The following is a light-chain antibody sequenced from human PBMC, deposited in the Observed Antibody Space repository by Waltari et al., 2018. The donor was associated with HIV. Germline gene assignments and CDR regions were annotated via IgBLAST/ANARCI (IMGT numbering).Light chain of an antibody. Sequence: QSALTKPAAVSGSLGQSITISCTRTSSDVGRHNLLYWYQQHPGKVPNLLIYEVSERPSGASDRFSGSKSGNTASLTIAGLQPEDEADYYCCSYAITSTSVVFGGGTSLTVL. V-gene: IGLV2-23*02. J-gene: IGLJ2*01. CDR2: EVS. CDR1: SSDVGRHNL. CDR3: CSYAITSTSVV.